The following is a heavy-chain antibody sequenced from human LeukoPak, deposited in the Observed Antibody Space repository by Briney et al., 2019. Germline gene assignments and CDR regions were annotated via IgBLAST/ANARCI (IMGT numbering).Heavy chain of an antibody. V-gene: IGHV4-38-2*02. J-gene: IGHJ4*02. CDR2: IYHSGST. D-gene: IGHD6-13*01. CDR1: GYSISNGYY. CDR3: AKVEYTSSWYGVGSLDY. Sequence: SETLSLTCTVSGYSISNGYYWVWIRQPPGKGLEWIGSIYHSGSTYYNPSLKSRVTISVDTSKNQFSLKLSSVTAADTAVYYCAKVEYTSSWYGVGSLDYWGQGTLVTVSS.